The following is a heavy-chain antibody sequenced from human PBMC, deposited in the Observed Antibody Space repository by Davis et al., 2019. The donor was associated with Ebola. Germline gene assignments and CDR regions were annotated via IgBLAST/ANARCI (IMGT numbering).Heavy chain of an antibody. CDR1: GFVFSNYV. CDR3: AKDTPNIWFDV. Sequence: GESLKISCAASGFVFSNYVMSWVRRASGKGLEWVSTHGTSGDTYYAASVKGRFTISRDNSKNTLHLQMNSLRVEDTAIYYCAKDTPNIWFDVWGQGTMVAGSS. CDR2: HGTSGDT. V-gene: IGHV3-23*01. J-gene: IGHJ3*01. D-gene: IGHD2-15*01.